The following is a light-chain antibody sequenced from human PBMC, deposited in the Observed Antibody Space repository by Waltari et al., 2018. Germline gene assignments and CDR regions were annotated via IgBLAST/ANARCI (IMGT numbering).Light chain of an antibody. CDR1: QSVSSN. CDR2: GAS. J-gene: IGKJ1*01. Sequence: EIVMTQSPATLSVSPGERATLSCRASQSVSSNLAWYQQKPGQAPRLLIYGASPRATGIPARFSGSGSGTEFTLTISSLQSEDFAVYYCQQYHNWPGTFGQGTKVEIK. CDR3: QQYHNWPGT. V-gene: IGKV3-15*01.